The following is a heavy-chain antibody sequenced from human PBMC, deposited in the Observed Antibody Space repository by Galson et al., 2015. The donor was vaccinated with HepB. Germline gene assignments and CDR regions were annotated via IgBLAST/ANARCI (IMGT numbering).Heavy chain of an antibody. CDR1: GYTFTSYD. CDR3: ATSLPYASSGYYYV. CDR2: MNPNSGNT. V-gene: IGHV1-8*01. Sequence: SVKVSCKASGYTFTSYDINWVRQATGQGLEWMGWMNPNSGNTGYAQKVQGRVTMTRNTSISTAYMELSSLRSEDTAVDYCATSLPYASSGYYYVWGQGTRVTVSS. D-gene: IGHD3-22*01. J-gene: IGHJ4*02.